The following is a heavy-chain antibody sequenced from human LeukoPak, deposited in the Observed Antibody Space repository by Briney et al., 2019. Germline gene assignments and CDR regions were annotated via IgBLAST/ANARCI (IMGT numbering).Heavy chain of an antibody. V-gene: IGHV1-3*01. Sequence: EASVKVSCKASGYTFTSYAVHWVRQAPGQRLEWMGWINAGNGNTKYSQKFQGRVTITRDTSASTAYMELSSLRSEDTAVYYCATYSGYDLSFDYWGQGTLVTVSS. J-gene: IGHJ4*02. CDR3: ATYSGYDLSFDY. CDR2: INAGNGNT. D-gene: IGHD5-12*01. CDR1: GYTFTSYA.